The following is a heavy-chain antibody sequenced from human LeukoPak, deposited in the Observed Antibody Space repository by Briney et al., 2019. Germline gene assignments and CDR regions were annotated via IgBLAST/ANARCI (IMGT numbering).Heavy chain of an antibody. J-gene: IGHJ4*02. D-gene: IGHD2-15*01. Sequence: GGSLRLSCAASGFTFSSYWTHWVRQAPGKGLVWVSRSNGDGSSTTYADSVKGRFTISRDNAKNTLYLQMNSLRAEDTAVYYCARSATGGYFDYWGQGTLVTVSS. CDR3: ARSATGGYFDY. CDR2: SNGDGSST. CDR1: GFTFSSYW. V-gene: IGHV3-74*01.